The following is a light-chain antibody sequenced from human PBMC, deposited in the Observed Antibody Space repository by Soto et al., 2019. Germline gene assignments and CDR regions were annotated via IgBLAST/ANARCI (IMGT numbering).Light chain of an antibody. Sequence: EIVMTQSPATLSVSPGERATLSCRASQSVSTNLAWYQQKPGQAPRLLIYEASTRATGIPTRFSGSGSGTEFTLTISSLQSEDFAVYYCQQYENWSYTFGQGTNLEIK. V-gene: IGKV3-15*01. CDR1: QSVSTN. CDR3: QQYENWSYT. CDR2: EAS. J-gene: IGKJ2*01.